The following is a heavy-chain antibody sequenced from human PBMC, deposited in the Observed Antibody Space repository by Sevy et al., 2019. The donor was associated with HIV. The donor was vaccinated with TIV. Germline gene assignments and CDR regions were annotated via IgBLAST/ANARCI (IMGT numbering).Heavy chain of an antibody. D-gene: IGHD3-10*01. CDR1: GFTFSTYA. CDR3: AKDRVSGTYYTGDFDY. J-gene: IGHJ4*02. Sequence: GGSLRLSCAASGFTFSTYAMTWVRQAPGKGLEWVSVISASAGSTYYSDPVKGRFTISRDNSKNTLYLQMNSLRAEDTAIYYFAKDRVSGTYYTGDFDYWGQGTLVTVSS. V-gene: IGHV3-23*01. CDR2: ISASAGST.